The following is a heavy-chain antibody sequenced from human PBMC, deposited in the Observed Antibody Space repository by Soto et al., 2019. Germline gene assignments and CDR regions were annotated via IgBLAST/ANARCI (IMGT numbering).Heavy chain of an antibody. Sequence: GGSLRLSCAASGFTVSTNYMTWVRQAPGKGLEWVAVIQDGGSISYADSVSDRFTISRDNSQNTVFLEMNNLRPEDTAVYFCGRVEGWGSNSFGTWGQETLFT. CDR3: GRVEGWGSNSFGT. CDR2: IQDGGSI. V-gene: IGHV3-66*01. J-gene: IGHJ4*02. CDR1: GFTVSTNY. D-gene: IGHD3-10*01.